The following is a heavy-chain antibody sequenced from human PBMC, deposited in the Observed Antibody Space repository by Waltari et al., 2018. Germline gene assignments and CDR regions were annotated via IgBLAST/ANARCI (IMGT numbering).Heavy chain of an antibody. V-gene: IGHV4-38-2*01. CDR1: GYAINSGFY. D-gene: IGHD2-8*02. J-gene: IGHJ5*02. CDR3: TRQTLGYCTSAACRRLEA. Sequence: QVQLQESGPRLVKPSETLSLTCDVSGYAINSGFYWGWFRQAPEKGLEWIATIYHDGTTFYTPSLTSRVTTSMDTSKNQISRKLKSVTAADTAVYYCTRQTLGYCTSAACRRLEAWGQGTLVTVSS. CDR2: IYHDGTT.